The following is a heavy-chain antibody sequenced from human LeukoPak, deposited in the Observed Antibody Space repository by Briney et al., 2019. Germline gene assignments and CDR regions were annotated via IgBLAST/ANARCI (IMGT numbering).Heavy chain of an antibody. CDR3: ARDPGWNDDTNDAFDI. CDR1: GFTFSSYA. Sequence: GGSLRLSCAASGFTFSSYAMHRVRQAPGKGLEWVAVISYDGSNKYYADSVKGRFTISRDNSMNTLYLQMNSLRADDTAVYYCARDPGWNDDTNDAFDIWGQGTLVTVSS. D-gene: IGHD1-1*01. V-gene: IGHV3-30*04. J-gene: IGHJ3*02. CDR2: ISYDGSNK.